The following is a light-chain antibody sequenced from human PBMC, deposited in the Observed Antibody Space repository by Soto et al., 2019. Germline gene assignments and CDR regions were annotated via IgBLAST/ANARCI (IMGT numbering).Light chain of an antibody. Sequence: QYALTQPASVSGSPGQSITISCTGTSSDVGGYNYVSWYQQHPGKAPKLMIYDVSNRPSGVSNRFSGSKSGNMASLTISGLQAEDEADYCCSSYTSSSTLLYVFGTGTKLTVL. CDR1: SSDVGGYNY. V-gene: IGLV2-14*01. CDR2: DVS. J-gene: IGLJ1*01. CDR3: SSYTSSSTLLYV.